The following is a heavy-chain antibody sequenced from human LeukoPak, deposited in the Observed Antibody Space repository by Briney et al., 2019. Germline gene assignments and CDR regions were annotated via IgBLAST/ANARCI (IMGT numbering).Heavy chain of an antibody. J-gene: IGHJ4*02. V-gene: IGHV1-18*01. CDR3: ARGNSGSYSALVYFDY. Sequence: ASVKVSCKASGYTFTSYGISWVRQAPGQGLEWMGWISAYNGNTNYAQKLQGRVTMTADTSTSTAYMELRSLRSDDTAVYYCARGNSGSYSALVYFDYWGQGTLVTVSS. CDR2: ISAYNGNT. D-gene: IGHD1-26*01. CDR1: GYTFTSYG.